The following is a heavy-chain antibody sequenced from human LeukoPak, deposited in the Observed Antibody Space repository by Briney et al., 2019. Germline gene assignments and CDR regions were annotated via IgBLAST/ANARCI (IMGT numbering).Heavy chain of an antibody. CDR2: TSGSGGST. D-gene: IGHD5-24*01. V-gene: IGHV3-23*01. CDR1: GFTFSSYA. CDR3: AKGSRDGYNYYFDY. Sequence: GGSLRLSCAASGFTFSSYAMSWVRQAPGKGLEWVSATSGSGGSTYYADSVKGRFTISRDNSKNTLYLQMNSLRAEDTAVYYCAKGSRDGYNYYFDYWGQGTLVTVSS. J-gene: IGHJ4*02.